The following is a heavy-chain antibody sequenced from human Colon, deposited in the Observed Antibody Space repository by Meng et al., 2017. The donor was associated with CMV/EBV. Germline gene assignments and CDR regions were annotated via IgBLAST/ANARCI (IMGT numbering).Heavy chain of an antibody. D-gene: IGHD4-17*01. J-gene: IGHJ4*02. CDR3: ARVEGSVTSPLDY. CDR2: IASHRSQI. Sequence: GESLKISCAVSGLTFSDYVLHWVRQAPGKGLEWVSSIASHRSQIYYADSVKGRFTISRDDAQNSLYLQMNSLRAEDSAVYYCARVEGSVTSPLDYWGQGTLVTVSS. CDR1: GLTFSDYV. V-gene: IGHV3-21*01.